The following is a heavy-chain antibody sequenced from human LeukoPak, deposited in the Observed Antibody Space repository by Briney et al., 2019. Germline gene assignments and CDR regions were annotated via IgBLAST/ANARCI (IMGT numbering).Heavy chain of an antibody. CDR3: AKRGVVIRVILVGFHKEAYYFDS. V-gene: IGHV3-23*01. CDR2: ISDSGGRT. CDR1: GITLSNYG. J-gene: IGHJ4*02. D-gene: IGHD3-22*01. Sequence: GGSLRLSCAVSGITLSNYGMSWFRQAPGKGLEWVAGISDSGGRTNYSDSVKGRVTISRDNPKNTLYLQMNSLRAEDTAVYFCAKRGVVIRVILVGFHKEAYYFDSWGQGALVTVSS.